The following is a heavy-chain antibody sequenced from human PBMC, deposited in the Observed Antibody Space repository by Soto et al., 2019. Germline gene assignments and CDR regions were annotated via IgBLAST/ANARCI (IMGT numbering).Heavy chain of an antibody. V-gene: IGHV3-30*03. D-gene: IGHD2-15*01. CDR3: ARECSGGSCYDAFDI. Sequence: PGGSLRLSCAASGFTFSLYGIHWVRQAPGRGLEWVPIISYDGSIKHYVDSVKGRFTISRDNAKNSLYLQMNSLRAEDTAVYYCARECSGGSCYDAFDIWGQGTMVTVSS. J-gene: IGHJ3*02. CDR2: ISYDGSIK. CDR1: GFTFSLYG.